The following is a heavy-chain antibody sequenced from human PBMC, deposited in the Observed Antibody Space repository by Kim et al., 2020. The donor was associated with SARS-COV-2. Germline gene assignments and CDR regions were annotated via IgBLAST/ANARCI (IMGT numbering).Heavy chain of an antibody. CDR3: AALGSSGWYNYYYYGMDV. D-gene: IGHD6-19*01. V-gene: IGHV3-9*01. J-gene: IGHJ6*02. CDR1: EFTFDDYA. CDR2: ISWNSGSI. Sequence: GGSLRLSCAASEFTFDDYAMHWVRQAPGKGLEWVSGISWNSGSIGYADSVKGRFTISRDNAKNSLYLQMNSLRAEDTALYYCAALGSSGWYNYYYYGMDVWGQGTTVTVSS.